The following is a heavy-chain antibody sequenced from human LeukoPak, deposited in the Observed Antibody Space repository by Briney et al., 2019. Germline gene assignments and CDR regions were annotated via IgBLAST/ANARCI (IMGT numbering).Heavy chain of an antibody. D-gene: IGHD3-3*01. CDR3: ARYSYDFWSGPTYYYYGMDV. V-gene: IGHV3-11*01. CDR2: ISSSGSTI. J-gene: IGHJ6*02. CDR1: GFTFRDYY. Sequence: PGGSLRLSCAPSGFTFRDYYMSCIRESPGKGLEWVSYISSSGSTIYYADSVKGRFTISRDYAKNSLYLQMNSLRAEDTAVYYCARYSYDFWSGPTYYYYGMDVWGQGTTVTVSS.